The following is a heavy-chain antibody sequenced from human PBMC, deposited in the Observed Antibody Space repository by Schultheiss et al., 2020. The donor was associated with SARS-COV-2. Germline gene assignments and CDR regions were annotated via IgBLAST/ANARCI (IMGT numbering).Heavy chain of an antibody. CDR3: TTDNEATILDY. V-gene: IGHV3-15*01. Sequence: GGSLRLSCSASGFTFSDYYMSWIRQAPGKGLEWVGRIKSKTDGGTTDYAAPVKGRFTISRDDSKNTLYLQMNSLKTEDTAVYYCTTDNEATILDYWGQGTLVTVSS. CDR1: GFTFSDYY. J-gene: IGHJ4*02. D-gene: IGHD5-12*01. CDR2: IKSKTDGGTT.